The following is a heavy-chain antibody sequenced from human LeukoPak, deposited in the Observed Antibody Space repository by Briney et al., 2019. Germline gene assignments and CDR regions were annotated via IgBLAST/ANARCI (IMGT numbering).Heavy chain of an antibody. J-gene: IGHJ3*02. V-gene: IGHV1-69*05. D-gene: IGHD3-22*01. CDR3: ARARITMIVVVSQDAFDI. CDR2: IIPLFGTA. Sequence: ASVKLSCKASGDTFSSYAISCVRHAPGQGLEWMGSIIPLFGTANYAQKSQGRGTITTDESTSTPYMELRRLRSEDTAVYYCARARITMIVVVSQDAFDIWGQGTMVTVSS. CDR1: GDTFSSYA.